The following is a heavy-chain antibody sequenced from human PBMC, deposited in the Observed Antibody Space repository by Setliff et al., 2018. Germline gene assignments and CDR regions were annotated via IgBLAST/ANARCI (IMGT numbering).Heavy chain of an antibody. V-gene: IGHV3-74*01. CDR2: INSDGSST. J-gene: IGHJ4*02. CDR3: VRDPPGSGFAFES. CDR1: GFTLSSYW. Sequence: PGGSLRLSCAASGFTLSSYWMHWVRQVPGKGLVWVSRINSDGSSTGYADSVTGRFTISRDNSRDTLYLQMNNLRVEDTAVYYCVRDPPGSGFAFESWGQGTLVTVSS. D-gene: IGHD6-19*01.